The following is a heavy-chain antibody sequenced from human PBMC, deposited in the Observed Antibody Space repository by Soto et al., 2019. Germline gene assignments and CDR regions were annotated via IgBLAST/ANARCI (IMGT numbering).Heavy chain of an antibody. D-gene: IGHD2-2*01. Sequence: QVQLVQSGAEVKKPGASVKVSCKASGYTFTSYGISWVRQAPGQGLEWMGWISAYNGNTNYAQKLQGRVTMTTDTSTSTAYMELRSLRSDDTAVYYCARDQTPYCSSTSCYPNWFDPWGQGILVTVSS. CDR2: ISAYNGNT. V-gene: IGHV1-18*01. CDR3: ARDQTPYCSSTSCYPNWFDP. J-gene: IGHJ5*02. CDR1: GYTFTSYG.